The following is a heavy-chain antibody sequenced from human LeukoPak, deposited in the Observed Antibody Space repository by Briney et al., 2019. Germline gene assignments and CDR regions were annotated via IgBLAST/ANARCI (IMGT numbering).Heavy chain of an antibody. CDR2: INPNSGGT. Sequence: ASVKVSCKASGYTFTGYYMHWVRQAPGQGLEWMGRINPNSGGTNYAQKFQGRVTMTRDTSISTAYMELSRLRSDDTAVYYCARDEDYCSGGSCYGSYYYYMDVWGKRTTVTVSS. CDR1: GYTFTGYY. CDR3: ARDEDYCSGGSCYGSYYYYMDV. V-gene: IGHV1-2*06. J-gene: IGHJ6*03. D-gene: IGHD2-15*01.